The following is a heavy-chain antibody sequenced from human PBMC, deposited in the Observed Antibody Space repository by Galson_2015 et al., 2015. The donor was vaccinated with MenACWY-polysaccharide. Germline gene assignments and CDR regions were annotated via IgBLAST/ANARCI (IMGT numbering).Heavy chain of an antibody. D-gene: IGHD3-3*01. V-gene: IGHV3-23*01. CDR1: GFTFVSYA. Sequence: SLRLSCAASGFTFVSYAMSWVRQAPGKGLEWVSAIAAGGDNTYYADSVKGRFTISRDNSKNTLYLQMNSLRAEDTAVYYCAKARRYDTISWVSEMDVWGQGTTVTVSS. CDR3: AKARRYDTISWVSEMDV. CDR2: IAAGGDNT. J-gene: IGHJ6*02.